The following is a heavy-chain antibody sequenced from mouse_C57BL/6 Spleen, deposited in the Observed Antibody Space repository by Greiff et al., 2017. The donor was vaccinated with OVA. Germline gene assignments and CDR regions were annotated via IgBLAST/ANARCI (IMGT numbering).Heavy chain of an antibody. Sequence: LEESGAELVKPGASVKISCKASGYAFSSYWMNWVKQRPGKGLEWIGQIYPGDGDTNYNGKFKGKATLTADKSSSTAYMQLSSLTSEDSAVYFCAREERYYFDYWGQGTTLTVSS. CDR3: AREERYYFDY. CDR2: IYPGDGDT. CDR1: GYAFSSYW. V-gene: IGHV1-80*01. J-gene: IGHJ2*01.